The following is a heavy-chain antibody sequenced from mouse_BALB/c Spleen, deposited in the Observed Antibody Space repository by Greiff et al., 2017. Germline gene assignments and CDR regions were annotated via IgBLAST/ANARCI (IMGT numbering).Heavy chain of an antibody. Sequence: EVMLVESGGGLVQPGGSLRLSCATSGFTFTDYYMSWVRQPPGKALEWLGFIRNKANGYTTEYSASVKGRFTISRDNSQSILYLQMNTLRAEDSATYYCARRGNYYFDYWGQGTTLTVSS. CDR2: IRNKANGYTT. V-gene: IGHV7-3*02. D-gene: IGHD2-1*01. J-gene: IGHJ2*01. CDR1: GFTFTDYY. CDR3: ARRGNYYFDY.